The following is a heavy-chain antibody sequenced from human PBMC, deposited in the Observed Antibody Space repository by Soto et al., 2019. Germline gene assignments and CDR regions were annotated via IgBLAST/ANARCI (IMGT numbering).Heavy chain of an antibody. J-gene: IGHJ6*02. CDR1: GYSFTSYV. CDR3: ARDLTIVPATHPRLENYGMDV. D-gene: IGHD2-2*01. CDR2: ISPYNGHT. Sequence: QVQLVQSAAEVKKPGASVKVSCKASGYSFTSYVISWVRRAPGQGLEWMGWISPYNGHTQFAQRFQGRVTMTTDTSTKTAYMELRNLRSDDTAHYYCARDLTIVPATHPRLENYGMDVWGQGTTVIVSS. V-gene: IGHV1-18*01.